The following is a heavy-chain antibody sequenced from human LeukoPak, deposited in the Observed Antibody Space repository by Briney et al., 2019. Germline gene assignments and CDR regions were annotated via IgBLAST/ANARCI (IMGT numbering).Heavy chain of an antibody. Sequence: GASVKVSCKASGYSFTSHYMHWVRQAPGQGLEWMGLINPSGSSTLYAQKFQGRVTMTRNTSISTAYMELSSLRSEDTAVYYCARGRKYYYDSSGYYSDYWGQGTLVTVSS. J-gene: IGHJ4*02. D-gene: IGHD3-22*01. CDR1: GYSFTSHY. CDR2: INPSGSST. CDR3: ARGRKYYYDSSGYYSDY. V-gene: IGHV1-46*01.